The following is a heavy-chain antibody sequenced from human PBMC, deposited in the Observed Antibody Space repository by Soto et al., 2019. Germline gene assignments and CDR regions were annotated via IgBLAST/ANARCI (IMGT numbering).Heavy chain of an antibody. CDR2: ISAHNGNT. D-gene: IGHD1-1*01. J-gene: IGHJ4*02. Sequence: QVHLVQSGAEVKKPGASVKVSCKASGYTFTSYGITWVRQAPGQGLEWMGWISAHNGNTDYAQKHQGRVILTRDTSTSTAYMELRSLRSDDTAVYYCARGRYGDYWGQGALVTVSS. CDR1: GYTFTSYG. CDR3: ARGRYGDY. V-gene: IGHV1-18*01.